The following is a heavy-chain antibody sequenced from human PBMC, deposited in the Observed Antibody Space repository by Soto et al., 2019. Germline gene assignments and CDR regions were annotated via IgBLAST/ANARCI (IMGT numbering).Heavy chain of an antibody. J-gene: IGHJ3*02. CDR2: IYWNDDK. CDR3: AHRRDDHIGYDVVGAFDI. Sequence: SGPKLVNPTQTLTLTCTFSGFSLSTSGVGVGWIRQPPGKALEWLALIYWNDDKRYSPSLKSRLTITKDTSKNQVVLTMTNMDPVDTATYYCAHRRDDHIGYDVVGAFDIWGQGTMVTVSS. D-gene: IGHD3-10*02. V-gene: IGHV2-5*01. CDR1: GFSLSTSGVG.